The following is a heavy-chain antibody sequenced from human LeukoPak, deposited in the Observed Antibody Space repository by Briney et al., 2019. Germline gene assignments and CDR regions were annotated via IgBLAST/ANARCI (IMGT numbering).Heavy chain of an antibody. V-gene: IGHV3-48*02. CDR3: ARLEYYYVSGNYYKLFDY. D-gene: IGHD3-10*01. CDR1: GFTFSSYN. J-gene: IGHJ4*02. CDR2: ISSSGSTI. Sequence: GGSLRLSRAASGFTFSSYNMNWVRQAPGKGLEWVSDISSSGSTIYFADSVKGRFTISRDNAKNSLYLQMNSLRDEDTAVYYCARLEYYYVSGNYYKLFDYWGQGTLVTVCS.